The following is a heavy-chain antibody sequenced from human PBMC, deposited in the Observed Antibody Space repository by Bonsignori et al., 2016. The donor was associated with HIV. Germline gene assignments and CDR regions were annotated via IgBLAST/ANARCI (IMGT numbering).Heavy chain of an antibody. J-gene: IGHJ4*02. Sequence: VRQAPGKGLEWVSMIYSSGSRTYYADSVTGRFTISRDNLKDTLYLQMDSLRAEDTAVYFCAKDTGGYSIDYWGQGILVTVSS. D-gene: IGHD2-8*02. CDR2: IYSSGSRT. CDR3: AKDTGGYSIDY. V-gene: IGHV3-23*03.